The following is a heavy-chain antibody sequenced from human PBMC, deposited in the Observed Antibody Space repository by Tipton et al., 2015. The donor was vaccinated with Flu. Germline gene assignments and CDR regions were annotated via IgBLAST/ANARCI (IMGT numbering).Heavy chain of an antibody. CDR2: INHSGST. CDR1: GGSFSGYY. V-gene: IGHV4-34*01. D-gene: IGHD3-10*01. Sequence: LSLTCAVYGGSFSGYYWSWIRQPPGKGLEWIGEINHSGSTNYNPSLKSRVTISVDTSKNQFSLKLSSVTAADTAVYYCARGLLWFGELYYGMDVWGQGTTVTVSS. J-gene: IGHJ6*02. CDR3: ARGLLWFGELYYGMDV.